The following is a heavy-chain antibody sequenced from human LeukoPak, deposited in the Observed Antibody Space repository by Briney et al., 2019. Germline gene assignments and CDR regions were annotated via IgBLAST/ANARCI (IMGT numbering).Heavy chain of an antibody. Sequence: PGGSLRLSCTVSGFTVSSNSMSWVRQAPGKGLEWVSFIYSDNTHYSDSVKGRFTISRDNSKNTLYLQMNSLRAEDTAVYYCAKVPPQQLVPDYWGQGTLVTVSS. V-gene: IGHV3-53*01. D-gene: IGHD6-13*01. CDR1: GFTVSSNS. CDR2: IYSDNT. J-gene: IGHJ4*02. CDR3: AKVPPQQLVPDY.